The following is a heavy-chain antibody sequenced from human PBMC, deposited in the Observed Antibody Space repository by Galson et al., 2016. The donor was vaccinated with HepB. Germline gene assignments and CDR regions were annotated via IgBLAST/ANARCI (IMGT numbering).Heavy chain of an antibody. CDR2: ITRDGETT. CDR1: GFSFGTSG. V-gene: IGHV3-23*01. CDR3: GKHGGFDY. J-gene: IGHJ4*02. D-gene: IGHD3-16*01. Sequence: SLRLSCAASGFSFGTSGMSWLRQSPGRGLECVSGITRDGETTHYADSVRGRFTISRDNSKNMLYLFMNSLRAEDTAVYYCGKHGGFDYWGQGALVTVS.